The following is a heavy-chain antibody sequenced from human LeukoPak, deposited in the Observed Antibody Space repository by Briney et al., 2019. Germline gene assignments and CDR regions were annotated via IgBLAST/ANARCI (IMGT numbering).Heavy chain of an antibody. CDR3: ARGIRRITMIVVAAYYMDV. CDR1: GFTFSSYS. J-gene: IGHJ6*03. Sequence: PGGSLRLSCAASGFTFSSYSMNWVRQAPGKGLEWVSYISSRSSTIYYADSVKGRFTISRDNARNSLYLQMNSLRAEDTAVYYCARGIRRITMIVVAAYYMDVWGKGTTVTVSS. D-gene: IGHD3-22*01. V-gene: IGHV3-48*01. CDR2: ISSRSSTI.